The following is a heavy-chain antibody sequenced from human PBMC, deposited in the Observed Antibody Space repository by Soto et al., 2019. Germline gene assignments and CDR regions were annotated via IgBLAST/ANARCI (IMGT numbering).Heavy chain of an antibody. D-gene: IGHD3-9*01. Sequence: QVQLQESGPGLVKPSQTLSLTCTVSGGSISSGGYYWSWIRQHPGKGLEWIGYIYYSGSTYYKPSLKSRVTVAVDTSKNQFSLKLSSVTAAATAVYYCARAHTTYGILIRKKCWFDPWGQGTLVNGSS. J-gene: IGHJ5*02. CDR1: GGSISSGGYY. CDR3: ARAHTTYGILIRKKCWFDP. CDR2: IYYSGST. V-gene: IGHV4-31*03.